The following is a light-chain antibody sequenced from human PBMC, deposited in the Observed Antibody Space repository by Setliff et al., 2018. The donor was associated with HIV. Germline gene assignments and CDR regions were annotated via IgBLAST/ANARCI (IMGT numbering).Light chain of an antibody. J-gene: IGLJ1*01. Sequence: QSALAQPASVSGSPGQSITISCTGTSSDVGGYNFVCWYQQHPGKAPKLMIYDVNERPSGVSNRFSGSKSANTASLTISGLQAEDEADYYCSSFTSSTTYVFGTGTKVTVL. CDR2: DVN. CDR3: SSFTSSTTYV. V-gene: IGLV2-14*03. CDR1: SSDVGGYNF.